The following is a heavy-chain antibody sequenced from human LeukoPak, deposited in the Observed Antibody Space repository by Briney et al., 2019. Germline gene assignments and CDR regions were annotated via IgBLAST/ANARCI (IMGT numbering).Heavy chain of an antibody. CDR3: ARGLFFRPTNIAMARRTDAFDI. V-gene: IGHV4-34*01. CDR2: INHSGST. J-gene: IGHJ3*02. Sequence: SETLSLTCAVYGGSFSGYYWSWIRQPPGKGLEWIGEINHSGSTNYNPSLKSRVTISVDTSKNQFSLKLSSVTAADTAVYYCARGLFFRPTNIAMARRTDAFDIWGQGTMVTVSS. D-gene: IGHD5-18*01. CDR1: GGSFSGYY.